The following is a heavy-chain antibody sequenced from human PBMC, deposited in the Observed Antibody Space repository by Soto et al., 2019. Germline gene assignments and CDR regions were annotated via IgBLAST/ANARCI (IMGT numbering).Heavy chain of an antibody. D-gene: IGHD5-12*01. Sequence: GASVKVSCKASGYTFTRYDINWVRQATGQGLEWMGWMNPNSGNTGYAQKFQGRVTMTRNTSISTAYMELSSLRSEDTAVYYCARAYSGYDYDEYYFDYWGQGTLVTVSS. CDR3: ARAYSGYDYDEYYFDY. CDR1: GYTFTRYD. CDR2: MNPNSGNT. V-gene: IGHV1-8*01. J-gene: IGHJ4*02.